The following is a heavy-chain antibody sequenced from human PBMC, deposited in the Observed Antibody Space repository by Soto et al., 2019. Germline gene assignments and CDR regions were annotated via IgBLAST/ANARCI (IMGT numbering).Heavy chain of an antibody. Sequence: SETLSLTCTVSGGSIISSSYFWGLIRQPPGKGLEWIGSIYYSGSTYYNPSLKSRVTVSVDTSKNQFSLKLSSVTAADTAVYYCARHPSNFWFDPWGQGTLVTVS. D-gene: IGHD4-4*01. V-gene: IGHV4-39*01. J-gene: IGHJ5*02. CDR1: GGSIISSSYF. CDR3: ARHPSNFWFDP. CDR2: IYYSGST.